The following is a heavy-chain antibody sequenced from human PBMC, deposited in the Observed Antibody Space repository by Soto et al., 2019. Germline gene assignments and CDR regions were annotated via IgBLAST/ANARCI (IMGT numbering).Heavy chain of an antibody. J-gene: IGHJ4*02. CDR1: GFSLSTSGVG. V-gene: IGHV2-5*02. CDR2: IYWDDVK. CDR3: AHKGSGDYVLDY. D-gene: IGHD4-17*01. Sequence: QITLKESGPTLVKPTQTLTLTCTLSGFSLSTSGVGVGWIRQSPGKAPEWLAVIYWDDVKHYSPSLERRLTITKDTSESEVVLTMTNMDPVDTATYYCAHKGSGDYVLDYWGQGILVTVSS.